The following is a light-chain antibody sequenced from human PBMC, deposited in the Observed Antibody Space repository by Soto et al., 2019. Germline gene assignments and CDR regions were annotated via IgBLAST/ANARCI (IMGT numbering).Light chain of an antibody. Sequence: EIVLTQSPATLSLSPGERATLSCRASQSVSSYLAWYQQKPGQAPRLLIYGASSRATGIPARFSGSGSGTDFTLTITSLEPEDFALYYCQQRSNWPITFGQGTDWRL. V-gene: IGKV3-11*01. J-gene: IGKJ5*01. CDR2: GAS. CDR3: QQRSNWPIT. CDR1: QSVSSY.